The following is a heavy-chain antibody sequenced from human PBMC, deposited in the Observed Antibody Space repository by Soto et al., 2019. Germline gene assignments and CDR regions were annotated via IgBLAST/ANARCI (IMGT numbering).Heavy chain of an antibody. CDR3: ARGKSQFGYSEWFDP. Sequence: SETLSLTCTVSGGSVSSGTYFWTWIRQPPGKDLEWIGYMSYSGRTSYNPSLRNRVTISVDTSKNQFSLNVNSVTAADTAVYFCARGKSQFGYSEWFDPWGQGTLVTVSS. V-gene: IGHV4-30-4*01. CDR1: GGSVSSGTYF. D-gene: IGHD2-15*01. CDR2: MSYSGRT. J-gene: IGHJ5*02.